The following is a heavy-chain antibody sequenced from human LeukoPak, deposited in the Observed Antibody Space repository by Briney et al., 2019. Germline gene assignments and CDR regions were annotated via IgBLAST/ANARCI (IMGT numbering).Heavy chain of an antibody. V-gene: IGHV5-51*01. D-gene: IGHD4-17*01. CDR2: IYPGDSDT. CDR3: ARLYGDGDYYYYMDV. J-gene: IGHJ6*03. CDR1: GYSFTSYW. Sequence: RGESLKISCKGSGYSFTSYWIGWVRQMPGKGLEWMGIIYPGDSDTRYSPSFQGQVTISAVKSISTAYLQWSSLKASDTAMYYCARLYGDGDYYYYMDVWGKGTTVTVSS.